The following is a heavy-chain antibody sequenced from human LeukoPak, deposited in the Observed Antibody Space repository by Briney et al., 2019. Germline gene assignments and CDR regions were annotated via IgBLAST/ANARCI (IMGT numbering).Heavy chain of an antibody. V-gene: IGHV4-39*01. CDR2: IYYSGST. J-gene: IGHJ4*02. CDR1: GGSISSSTYY. Sequence: PSETLSLTCTVSGGSISSSTYYWGWIRQPPGKGLEWIGTIYYSGSTYYNPSLKSRVTISVDMSKNQFSLNLSSVTAADTAVYYCARFGSGNSDFFDSWGQGTLVTVSS. CDR3: ARFGSGNSDFFDS. D-gene: IGHD4-23*01.